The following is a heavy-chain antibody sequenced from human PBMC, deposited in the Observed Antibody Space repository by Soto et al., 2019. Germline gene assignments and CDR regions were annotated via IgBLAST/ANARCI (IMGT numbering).Heavy chain of an antibody. D-gene: IGHD3-10*01. CDR2: IYYSGST. CDR3: ARGALWFGPAQYDY. V-gene: IGHV4-59*01. Sequence: SETLSLTCTVSGGSISSYYWSWIRQPPGKGLEWIGYIYYSGSTNYNPSLKSRVTISVDTSKNQFSLKLSSVTAADTAVYYCARGALWFGPAQYDYWGQGTLVTVSS. J-gene: IGHJ4*02. CDR1: GGSISSYY.